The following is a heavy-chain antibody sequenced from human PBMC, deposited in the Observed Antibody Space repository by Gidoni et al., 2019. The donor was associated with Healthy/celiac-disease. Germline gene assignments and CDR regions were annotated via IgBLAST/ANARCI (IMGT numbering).Heavy chain of an antibody. V-gene: IGHV4-59*01. CDR1: GGSISSYY. D-gene: IGHD2-2*01. CDR2: IYYSGST. CDR3: ARLKIVVVPAAMPTDAFDI. Sequence: QVQLQESGPGLVKPSETLSLPCTVSGGSISSYYWSGIRQPPGKGLEWIGYIYYSGSTNYNPSLKSRVTISVDTSKNQFSLKLSSVTAADTAVYYCARLKIVVVPAAMPTDAFDIWGQGTMVTVSS. J-gene: IGHJ3*02.